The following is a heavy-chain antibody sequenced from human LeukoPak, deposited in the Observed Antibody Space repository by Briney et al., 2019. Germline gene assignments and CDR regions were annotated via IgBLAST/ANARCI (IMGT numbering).Heavy chain of an antibody. V-gene: IGHV4-34*01. Sequence: SETLSLTCAVYGGSFSGYYWSWIRQPPGKGLEWIGEINHSGSTNYNPSLKSRVTISVDTSKNQFSLNLSSVTAADTAVYYCARHSRGYFDYWGQGTLVTVSS. CDR1: GGSFSGYY. CDR2: INHSGST. CDR3: ARHSRGYFDY. D-gene: IGHD2-21*01. J-gene: IGHJ4*02.